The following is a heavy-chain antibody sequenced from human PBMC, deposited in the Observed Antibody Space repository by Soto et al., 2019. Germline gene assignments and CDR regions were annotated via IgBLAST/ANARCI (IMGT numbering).Heavy chain of an antibody. Sequence: ASVKVSSKASGYTLTYFAMHWVRQAPGQGLEWMGWVNTDNGNTEYSQKFQGRVTITRDTSASTAYMELSSLRSEDTAVYYCARGGDISMVLVVNNWFDPWGQGTLVTVSS. CDR3: ARGGDISMVLVVNNWFDP. J-gene: IGHJ5*02. D-gene: IGHD3-22*01. CDR2: VNTDNGNT. V-gene: IGHV1-3*04. CDR1: GYTLTYFA.